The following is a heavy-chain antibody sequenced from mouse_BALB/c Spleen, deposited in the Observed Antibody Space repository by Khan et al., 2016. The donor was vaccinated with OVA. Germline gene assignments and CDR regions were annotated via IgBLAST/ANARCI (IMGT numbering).Heavy chain of an antibody. V-gene: IGHV1-20*02. CDR2: INPHIGET. Sequence: VQLKESGPELVRPGASVKISCKASGYSFTGYFMNWVMQSHGKSLEWIGRINPHIGETFYNQRFKDKATLTVDESSSTAQMVLRSLASEDSAVYYCTRIYRSDFDYWGQGTTLTVSS. J-gene: IGHJ2*01. CDR3: TRIYRSDFDY. D-gene: IGHD1-1*01. CDR1: GYSFTGYF.